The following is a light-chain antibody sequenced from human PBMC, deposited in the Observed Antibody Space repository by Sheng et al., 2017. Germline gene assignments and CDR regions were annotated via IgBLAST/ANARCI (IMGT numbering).Light chain of an antibody. CDR1: QSVDTSY. CDR2: EAS. Sequence: ENVLTQSPGTLSVAPGERATLSCRASQSVDTSYVAWYQHKPGQAPRLLIYEASNRASGIPDRFSGSGSGTDFTLSISRLEPEDSALYYCQQYGSSPPLTFGGGTKVEIK. J-gene: IGKJ4*01. CDR3: QQYGSSPPLT. V-gene: IGKV3-20*01.